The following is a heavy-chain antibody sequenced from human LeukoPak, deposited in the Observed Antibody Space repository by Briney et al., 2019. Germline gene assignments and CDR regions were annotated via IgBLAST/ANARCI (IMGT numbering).Heavy chain of an antibody. V-gene: IGHV1-8*03. CDR1: GYTFTSYD. CDR3: AIGYREDAFDI. Sequence: ASVKVCCKASGYTFTSYDINWVRQATGQGLEWMGWMNPNSGNTGYAQKFQGRVTITRNTSIGTAYMELSSLRSEDTAVYYCAIGYREDAFDIWGQGTMVTVSS. J-gene: IGHJ3*02. CDR2: MNPNSGNT. D-gene: IGHD3-10*01.